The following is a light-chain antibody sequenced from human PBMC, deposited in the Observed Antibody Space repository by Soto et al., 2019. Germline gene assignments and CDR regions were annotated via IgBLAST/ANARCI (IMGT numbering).Light chain of an antibody. Sequence: DIQIIRSTSSLSASVGDRVTITCRASQGIRNDLGWYQQKRGKAPKRLIYRASNLQSGVPTRFSGSGTGTEFSLTISSLQPEDFATYYWLQHNSYPWTFGQGTKVEIK. CDR3: LQHNSYPWT. CDR2: RAS. V-gene: IGKV1-17*01. J-gene: IGKJ1*01. CDR1: QGIRND.